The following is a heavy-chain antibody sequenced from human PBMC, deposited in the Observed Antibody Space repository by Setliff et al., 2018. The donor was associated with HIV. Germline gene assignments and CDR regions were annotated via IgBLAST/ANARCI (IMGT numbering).Heavy chain of an antibody. CDR1: GYTFTSFD. J-gene: IGHJ3*02. V-gene: IGHV1-8*01. Sequence: ASVKVSCKASGYTFTSFDINWVRQATGQGLEWMGWMNPNSGNSGFAQKFQGRVTMTRNSSISTAYMELSSLRFDDTAVYYCTRIRAMVRGVTSYDASDIWGQGTKVTVSS. CDR2: MNPNSGNS. CDR3: TRIRAMVRGVTSYDASDI. D-gene: IGHD3-10*01.